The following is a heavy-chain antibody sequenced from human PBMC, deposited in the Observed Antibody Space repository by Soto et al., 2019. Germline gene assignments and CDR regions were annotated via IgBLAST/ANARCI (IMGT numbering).Heavy chain of an antibody. CDR1: CGSVTNSSYY. CDR3: AKPGCGLGGCYPYYFDH. CDR2: VYYRGRS. V-gene: IGHV4-39*01. D-gene: IGHD2-15*01. J-gene: IGHJ4*02. Sequence: PSETLSLTCTFSCGSVTNSSYYCVFIRQSPGKGLEWIGSVYYRGRSYSKSSVKSRVTISVDTSKDRFSLSLNSVTASDTAVYFCAKPGCGLGGCYPYYFDHWGQGTLVTVSS.